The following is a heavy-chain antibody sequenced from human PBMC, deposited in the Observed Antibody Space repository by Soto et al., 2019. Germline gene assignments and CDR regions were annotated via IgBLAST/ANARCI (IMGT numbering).Heavy chain of an antibody. J-gene: IGHJ4*02. V-gene: IGHV3-30*18. Sequence: QVRLVESGGGVVQPGRSLRLSCAAFGFSFSKSGMHWVRQAPGKGLEWVAVISHDGTQKFYIDSVKGRFTISRDNSRNTLYLQMSRLRPEDTAVYYCANLYGDCPDYWGQGTLVTVSS. CDR3: ANLYGDCPDY. D-gene: IGHD4-17*01. CDR1: GFSFSKSG. CDR2: ISHDGTQK.